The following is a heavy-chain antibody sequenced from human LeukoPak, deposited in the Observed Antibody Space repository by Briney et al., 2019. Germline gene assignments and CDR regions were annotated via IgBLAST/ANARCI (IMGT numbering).Heavy chain of an antibody. V-gene: IGHV3-30*02. D-gene: IGHD2-2*01. J-gene: IGHJ5*02. CDR1: GFTFSSYG. CDR3: AKDLFGYCSSTSCYPHNWFDP. Sequence: GGPLRLSCAASGFTFSSYGMHWVRQAPGKGLEWVAFIRYDGSNKYYADSVKGRFTISRDNSKNTLYLQMNSLRAEDTAVYYCAKDLFGYCSSTSCYPHNWFDPWGQGTLVTVSS. CDR2: IRYDGSNK.